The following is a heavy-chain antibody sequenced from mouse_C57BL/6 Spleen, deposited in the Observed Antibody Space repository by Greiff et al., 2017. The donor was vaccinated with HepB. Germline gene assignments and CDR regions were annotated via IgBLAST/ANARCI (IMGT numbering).Heavy chain of an antibody. Sequence: QVQLQQPGAELVKPGASVKMSCKASGYTFTSYWITWVKQRPGQGLEWIGDIYPGSGSTNYNEKFKSKATLTVDTSSSTAYMQLSSLTSEDSAVYYCARSLNYDGSSDWYFDVWGTGTTVTVSS. D-gene: IGHD1-1*01. CDR2: IYPGSGST. CDR1: GYTFTSYW. CDR3: ARSLNYDGSSDWYFDV. V-gene: IGHV1-55*01. J-gene: IGHJ1*03.